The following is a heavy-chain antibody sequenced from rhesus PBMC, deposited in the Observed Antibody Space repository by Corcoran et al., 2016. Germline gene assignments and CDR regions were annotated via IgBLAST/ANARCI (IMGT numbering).Heavy chain of an antibody. D-gene: IGHD2-15*01. J-gene: IGHJ4*01. CDR2: MSSGGGST. CDR1: GFTFSSYG. Sequence: EVQLVETGGGLVQPGGSLKLSCAASGFTFSSYGMSWVRQAPGKGLEWVSAMSSGGGSTYNADSVKGRFTISRDNSKNTLSLQINSLRAEDTSVYYCAKWYCSSTYCSYIDYWGQGVLVTVSS. V-gene: IGHV3S5*01. CDR3: AKWYCSSTYCSYIDY.